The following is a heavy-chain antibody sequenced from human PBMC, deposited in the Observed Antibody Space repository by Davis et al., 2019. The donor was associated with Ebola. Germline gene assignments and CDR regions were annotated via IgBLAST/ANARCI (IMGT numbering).Heavy chain of an antibody. Sequence: PSETLSLTCTVSGGSISSGGYYWSWIRQHPGKGLEWIGYIYYSGSTYYNPSLKSRVTISVDTSKNQFSLKLSSVTAADTAVYYCARQSSGSLRAPFDYWGQGTLVTVSS. CDR3: ARQSSGSLRAPFDY. V-gene: IGHV4-39*01. J-gene: IGHJ4*02. D-gene: IGHD1-26*01. CDR1: GGSISSGGYY. CDR2: IYYSGST.